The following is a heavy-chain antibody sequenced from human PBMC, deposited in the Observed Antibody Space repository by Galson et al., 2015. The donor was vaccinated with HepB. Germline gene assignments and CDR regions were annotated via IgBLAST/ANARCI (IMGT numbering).Heavy chain of an antibody. V-gene: IGHV3-74*01. J-gene: IGHJ6*02. D-gene: IGHD4-17*01. CDR2: INSDGSST. CDR3: HTTTVTTGYYAMDV. CDR1: GFTFSSYV. Sequence: SLRLSCAASGFTFSSYVMHWVRQAPGKGLVWVSRINSDGSSTSCADSVKGRFTISRAIAKNTLFLQMNTLSAGDTAVYYCHTTTVTTGYYAMDVWGQGPTVTVAS.